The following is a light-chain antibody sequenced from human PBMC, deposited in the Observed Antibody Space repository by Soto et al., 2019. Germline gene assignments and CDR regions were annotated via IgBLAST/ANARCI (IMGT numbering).Light chain of an antibody. J-gene: IGKJ4*01. CDR1: QSVSSY. Sequence: EIVLTQSPATLSLSPGERATLSCRASQSVSSYLAWYQQTHGQAPRLLIYDASYRATGIPARFSGSGSGTDYTPTISSLEPEDFAVDYCQHQSDWPPRLTFGGGTKVEIK. CDR3: QHQSDWPPRLT. V-gene: IGKV3-11*01. CDR2: DAS.